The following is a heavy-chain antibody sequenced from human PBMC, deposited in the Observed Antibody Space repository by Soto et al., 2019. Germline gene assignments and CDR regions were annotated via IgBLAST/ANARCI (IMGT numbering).Heavy chain of an antibody. CDR2: TFYRSKWYN. J-gene: IGHJ4*02. V-gene: IGHV6-1*01. CDR3: VRDQLELRGDS. CDR1: GDSVSSNSAA. D-gene: IGHD1-1*01. Sequence: SQTLSLPCAISGDSVSSNSAAWTWIRQSPSRGLEWLGRTFYRSKWYNDYAVAVKSRITINPDTSKNQFSLQLNSVTPEDTAIYYCVRDQLELRGDSWGQGTLVTVSS.